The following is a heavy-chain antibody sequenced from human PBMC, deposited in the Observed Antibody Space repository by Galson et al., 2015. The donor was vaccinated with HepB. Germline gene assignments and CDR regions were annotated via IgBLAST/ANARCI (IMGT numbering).Heavy chain of an antibody. V-gene: IGHV1-2*06. Sequence: SVKVSCKASRYIFTDYYMHWVRQAPGQGLEWMGRINPNSGDTDYARKFQGRVTMTRDTSISTAYLEVTWLTSDDTAVYYCAREDYDSSGYYDYWGQGTLVTVSS. CDR1: RYIFTDYY. CDR2: INPNSGDT. D-gene: IGHD3-22*01. J-gene: IGHJ4*02. CDR3: AREDYDSSGYYDY.